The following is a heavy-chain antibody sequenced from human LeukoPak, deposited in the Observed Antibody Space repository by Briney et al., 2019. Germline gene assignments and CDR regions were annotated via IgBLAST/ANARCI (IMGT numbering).Heavy chain of an antibody. V-gene: IGHV4-4*02. CDR2: IYHSGST. D-gene: IGHD4-23*01. CDR1: GGSISSSNW. Sequence: SGTLSLTCAVSGGSISSSNWWSWVRQPPGQGLEWIGEIYHSGSTNYNPSLKSRVTISVDKSKNQSSLKLSSVTAADTAVYYCARAAATVGDAFDIWGQGTMVTVSS. CDR3: ARAAATVGDAFDI. J-gene: IGHJ3*02.